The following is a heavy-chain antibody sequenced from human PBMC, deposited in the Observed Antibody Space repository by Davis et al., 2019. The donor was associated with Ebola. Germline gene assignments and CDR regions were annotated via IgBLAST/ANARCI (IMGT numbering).Heavy chain of an antibody. CDR3: AKDSASGWTHNWFDP. CDR1: GFTFSSNA. D-gene: IGHD6-19*01. CDR2: ITSSGGTT. Sequence: GSLRLSCAASGFTFSSNAMSWVRQTPGMGLEWVSVITSSGGTTQYADSVKGRFTISRDNSKNTLYLQMNSLRVEDTAVYFCAKDSASGWTHNWFDPWGQGILVTVSS. J-gene: IGHJ5*01. V-gene: IGHV3-23*01.